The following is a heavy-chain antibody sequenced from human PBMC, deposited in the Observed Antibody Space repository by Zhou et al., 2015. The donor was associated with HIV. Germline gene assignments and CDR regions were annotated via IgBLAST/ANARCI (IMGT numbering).Heavy chain of an antibody. Sequence: QVQLVQSGAEVKKPGASVKLTCTASGYTFTSYYMHWMRQAPGQGLEWMGIVIPGGGSTNYAQKFQGRVTVTRDTSTNTVYMELSGVRSDDSAVYYCARSPTDYYYYMDVWGKGTTVTVSS. D-gene: IGHD3-10*01. CDR3: ARSPTDYYYYMDV. J-gene: IGHJ6*03. V-gene: IGHV1-46*01. CDR2: VIPGGGST. CDR1: GYTFTSYY.